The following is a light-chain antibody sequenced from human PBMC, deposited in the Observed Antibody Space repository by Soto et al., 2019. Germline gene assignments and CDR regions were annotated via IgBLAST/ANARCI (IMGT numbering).Light chain of an antibody. CDR2: GAS. CDR3: QQYYKWPPWT. V-gene: IGKV3-15*01. J-gene: IGKJ1*01. Sequence: EIVMTQSPATLSVSPGARATLSCRASQSVSSNLAWYQQKPGQAPRLLIYGASTRATGIPARFSGSGSGTEFTLTISSLQSEDFAVYYCQQYYKWPPWTFGQGTKVEIK. CDR1: QSVSSN.